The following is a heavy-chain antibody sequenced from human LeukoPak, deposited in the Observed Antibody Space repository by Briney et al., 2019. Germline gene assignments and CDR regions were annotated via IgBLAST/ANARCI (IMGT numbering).Heavy chain of an antibody. CDR3: ARDRSRDGYKGDRFDI. J-gene: IGHJ3*02. V-gene: IGHV4-34*01. CDR2: INHSGST. D-gene: IGHD5-24*01. CDR1: GGSLSGHY. Sequence: QTSETLSFTCAVYGGSLSGHYWSWIRQPPGKGLEWIGEINHSGSTNYNPSPKSRVTISVDTSKNQFSLKLSSVTAADTAVYYCARDRSRDGYKGDRFDIWGQGTMVTVSS.